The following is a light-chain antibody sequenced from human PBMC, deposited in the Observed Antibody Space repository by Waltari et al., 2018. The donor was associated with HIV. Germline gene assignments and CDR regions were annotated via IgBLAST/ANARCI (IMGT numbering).Light chain of an antibody. CDR1: SSKVGSNI. V-gene: IGLV1-44*01. Sequence: QSVLAQPPSASGTPGQRVTISCSGSSSKVGSNIVNWYQQVPGTAPKLLIYSNNQRPSGGPDRFSGSNSGTSASLAISGLQSEDEADYYCAAWDDSLNAWVFGGGTKLTVL. CDR2: SNN. CDR3: AAWDDSLNAWV. J-gene: IGLJ3*02.